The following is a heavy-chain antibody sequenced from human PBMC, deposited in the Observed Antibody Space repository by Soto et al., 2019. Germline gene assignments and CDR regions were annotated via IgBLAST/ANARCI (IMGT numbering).Heavy chain of an antibody. J-gene: IGHJ6*02. CDR2: ISPYTGNT. CDR3: VMVDNYVTPTPQDV. V-gene: IGHV1-18*01. Sequence: QVQLVQSGDEVKKPGASVKVSCKASGYIFVNYGIAWVRQAPGQGLEWMGGISPYTGNTHSATKTQGRLTMTADTSTSTAYMDLGSLTSADTAVYYCVMVDNYVTPTPQDVWGQGTTVTVSS. D-gene: IGHD3-16*01. CDR1: GYIFVNYG.